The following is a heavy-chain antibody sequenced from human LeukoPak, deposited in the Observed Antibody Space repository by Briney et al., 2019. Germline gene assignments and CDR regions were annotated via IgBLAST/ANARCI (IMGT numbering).Heavy chain of an antibody. D-gene: IGHD2-15*01. V-gene: IGHV3-30*18. J-gene: IGHJ4*02. CDR1: GFTFSSYG. Sequence: GGSLRLSCAASGFTFSSYGMHWVRQAPGKGLEWVAVISYDGSNKYYADSVKGRFTISRDNSKNTLYLQMNSLRAEDTAVYYCAKDLNIYCSGGSCYPFDYWGQGTLVTVSS. CDR3: AKDLNIYCSGGSCYPFDY. CDR2: ISYDGSNK.